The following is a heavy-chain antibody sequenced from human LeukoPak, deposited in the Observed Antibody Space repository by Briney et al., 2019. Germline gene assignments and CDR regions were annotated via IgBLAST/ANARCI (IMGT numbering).Heavy chain of an antibody. CDR2: IVVGSGNT. CDR3: ARVSRVAARDSDAFDI. D-gene: IGHD6-19*01. V-gene: IGHV1-58*02. Sequence: SVKVSCKASGFSFTRSAMQWVRQARGQRLEWIGWIVVGSGNTNYAQKFQERVTITRDMSTSTAYMELSSLRSEDMAVYYCARVSRVAARDSDAFDIWGQGTMVTVSS. J-gene: IGHJ3*02. CDR1: GFSFTRSA.